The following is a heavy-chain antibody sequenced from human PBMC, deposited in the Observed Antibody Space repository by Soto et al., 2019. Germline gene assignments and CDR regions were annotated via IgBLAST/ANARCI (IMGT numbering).Heavy chain of an antibody. CDR1: GFSFSDYA. J-gene: IGHJ4*02. CDR3: AKRSAYSRGWDSPIFDY. D-gene: IGHD6-19*01. Sequence: GGSLRLSCAASGFSFSDYAMSWVRQAPGKGLEWVSVISESGGSTHYADSVRDRFTVSRDNSKNSLSLRMNSLRDEDKAVYFYAKRSAYSRGWDSPIFDYWGQGALVTVSS. V-gene: IGHV3-23*01. CDR2: ISESGGST.